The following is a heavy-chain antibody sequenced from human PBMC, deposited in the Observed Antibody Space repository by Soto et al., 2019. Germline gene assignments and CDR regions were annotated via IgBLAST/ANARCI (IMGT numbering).Heavy chain of an antibody. J-gene: IGHJ4*02. Sequence: QVQLVQSGAEVKKPGASVKVSCKASGYTFTSYGITWVRQAPGQGLEWMGWISAYNGDTNYAQKLQGRVNMTTGASTSKDYMDLRSLGSDDTALYYCARDRDYVWGSYRHTSDYWGQGTLLTVSS. CDR2: ISAYNGDT. CDR1: GYTFTSYG. CDR3: ARDRDYVWGSYRHTSDY. V-gene: IGHV1-18*01. D-gene: IGHD3-16*02.